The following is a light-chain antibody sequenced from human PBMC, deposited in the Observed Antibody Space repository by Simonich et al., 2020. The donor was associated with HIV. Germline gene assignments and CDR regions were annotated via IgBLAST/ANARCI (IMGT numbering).Light chain of an antibody. CDR3: QSYDSSLSASV. J-gene: IGLJ2*01. Sequence: QSVLTQPPSVSGAPGQRVTISCTGSSSNIGAGYDVHWYQQLPGTAPKHLLYGNDNRPSGVPDRCSGSKSGTSASLAITGLQAEDEADYYCQSYDSSLSASVFGGGTKLTVL. CDR1: SSNIGAGYD. V-gene: IGLV1-40*01. CDR2: GND.